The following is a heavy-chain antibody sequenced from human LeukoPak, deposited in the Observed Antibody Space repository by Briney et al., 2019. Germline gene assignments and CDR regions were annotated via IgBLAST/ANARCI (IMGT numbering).Heavy chain of an antibody. Sequence: PGGSLRLSCAASGFTFSSYAMSWVRQAPGKGLEWVSAISGSGGSTYYADSVEGRFTISRDNSKNTLYLQMNSLRAEDTAVYYCAKDRPANYYDSSGYYSDWGQGTLVTVSS. V-gene: IGHV3-23*01. CDR3: AKDRPANYYDSSGYYSD. J-gene: IGHJ4*02. CDR1: GFTFSSYA. D-gene: IGHD3-22*01. CDR2: ISGSGGST.